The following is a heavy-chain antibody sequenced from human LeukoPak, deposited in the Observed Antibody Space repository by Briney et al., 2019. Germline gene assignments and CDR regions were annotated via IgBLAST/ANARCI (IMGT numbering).Heavy chain of an antibody. CDR3: ATKRPSQLWPLDY. V-gene: IGHV3-21*04. CDR2: ISSSSSYI. D-gene: IGHD5-18*01. Sequence: GGSLRLSCAASGFTFSSYSMNWVRQAPGKGLEWVSSISSSSSYIYYADSVKGRFTISRDNAKNSLYLQMNSLRAEDTAVYYCATKRPSQLWPLDYWGQGTLVTVSS. CDR1: GFTFSSYS. J-gene: IGHJ4*02.